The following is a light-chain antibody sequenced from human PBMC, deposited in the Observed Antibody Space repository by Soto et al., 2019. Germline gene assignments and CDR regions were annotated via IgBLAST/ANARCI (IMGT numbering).Light chain of an antibody. V-gene: IGKV1-5*03. CDR3: QHYNSYSEA. CDR1: QTISSW. Sequence: DLPMTQSPSTLSGSVGDRGTITFRASQTISSWLAWYQQKPGKAPKLLIYKASTLKSGVPSRFSGSGSGTEFTLTISSLQPDDFATYYCQHYNSYSEAFGQGTKV. CDR2: KAS. J-gene: IGKJ1*01.